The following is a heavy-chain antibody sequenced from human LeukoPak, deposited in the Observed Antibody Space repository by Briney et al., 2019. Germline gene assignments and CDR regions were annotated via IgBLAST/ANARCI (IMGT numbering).Heavy chain of an antibody. CDR2: IYSSGTT. V-gene: IGHV4-4*09. J-gene: IGHJ5*02. CDR1: GGSINNYY. Sequence: SETLSLTCTVSGGSINNYYWSWIRQPPGKGLEWIGYIYSSGTTNYNPSLKSRVTISVDTSKNQFSLKLSSVTAADTAVYYCARRATLNGWFDPWGQGTLVTVSS. D-gene: IGHD1-1*01. CDR3: ARRATLNGWFDP.